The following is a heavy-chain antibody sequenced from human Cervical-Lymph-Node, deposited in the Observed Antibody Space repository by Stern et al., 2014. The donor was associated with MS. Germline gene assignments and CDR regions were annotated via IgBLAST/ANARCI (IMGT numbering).Heavy chain of an antibody. J-gene: IGHJ5*02. D-gene: IGHD3-3*01. CDR1: GGSISSGGYY. CDR2: IYYSGST. CDR3: ARGMAEYYDFWSGSNWFDP. Sequence: VQLVESGPGLVKPSQTLSLTCTVSGGSISSGGYYWSWLRQHPGKGLEWLGYIYYSGSTYYNPSLKSRVTISVDTSKNQFSLKLSSVTAADTAVYYCARGMAEYYDFWSGSNWFDPWGQGTLVTVSS. V-gene: IGHV4-31*03.